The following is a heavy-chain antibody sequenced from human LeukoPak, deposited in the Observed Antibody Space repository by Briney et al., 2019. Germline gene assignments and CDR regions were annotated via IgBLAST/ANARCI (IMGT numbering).Heavy chain of an antibody. Sequence: GGSLRLSCGASGFSISRYAISWVRQAPGKGLEWVSGIVGSGAKNYAASVKGRFTISRETSNNMVYLQMNSLRAEDTAVYYCAKDAISGDGYWEFDYWGQGSLVIVSS. CDR3: AKDAISGDGYWEFDY. V-gene: IGHV3-23*01. J-gene: IGHJ4*02. D-gene: IGHD5-24*01. CDR2: IVGSGAK. CDR1: GFSISRYA.